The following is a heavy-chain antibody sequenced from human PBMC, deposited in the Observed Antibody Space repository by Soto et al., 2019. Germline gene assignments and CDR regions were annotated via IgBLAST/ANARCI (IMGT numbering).Heavy chain of an antibody. CDR3: ARGRVVVVAARHYNWFDP. Sequence: PSETLSLTCAVSGGSISSSNWWSWVRQPPGKGLEWIGEIYHSGSTNYNPSLKSRVTISVDTSKNQFSLKLSSVTAADTAVYYCARGRVVVVAARHYNWFDPWGQGTLVTVSS. V-gene: IGHV4-4*02. J-gene: IGHJ5*02. D-gene: IGHD2-15*01. CDR2: IYHSGST. CDR1: GGSISSSNW.